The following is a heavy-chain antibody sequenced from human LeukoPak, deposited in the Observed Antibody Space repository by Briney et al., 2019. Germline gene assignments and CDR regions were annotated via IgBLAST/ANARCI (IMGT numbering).Heavy chain of an antibody. CDR1: GFTFSSYS. D-gene: IGHD3-22*01. Sequence: GGSLRLSCAASGFTFSSYSMNWVRQAPGKGLEWVSCISSSGSTIYYADSVKGRFTISRDNAKNSLYLQMNSLRAEDTAVYYCARDFYYYDSSGYYLGYWGQGTLVTVSS. J-gene: IGHJ4*02. CDR3: ARDFYYYDSSGYYLGY. CDR2: ISSSGSTI. V-gene: IGHV3-48*04.